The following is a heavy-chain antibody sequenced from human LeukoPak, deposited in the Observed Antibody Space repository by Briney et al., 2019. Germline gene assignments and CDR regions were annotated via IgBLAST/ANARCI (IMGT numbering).Heavy chain of an antibody. CDR1: GYTFTSYY. CDR3: TLYNY. J-gene: IGHJ4*02. V-gene: IGHV1-46*01. Sequence: ASVKVSCKASGYTFTSYYMHWVRQAPGQGLEWMGIINPSGGSTSYAQEFQGRVTITRDTSATTAYMELSNLRSDDMAVYYCTLYNYWGQGTLVTVSS. D-gene: IGHD2-2*02. CDR2: INPSGGST.